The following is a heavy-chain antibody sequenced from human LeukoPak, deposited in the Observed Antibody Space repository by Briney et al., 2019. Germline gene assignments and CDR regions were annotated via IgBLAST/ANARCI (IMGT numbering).Heavy chain of an antibody. Sequence: SQTLSLTCAISGDSVSSNSAAWNWIRQSPSRGLEWLGRTYYRSKWYNDYAVSVKSRITINPDTSKNQFSLQLNSVTPEDTAVYYCARDPHMITFGGVIVITNWFDPWGQGTLVTVSS. CDR1: GDSVSSNSAA. CDR3: ARDPHMITFGGVIVITNWFDP. CDR2: TYYRSKWYN. J-gene: IGHJ5*02. V-gene: IGHV6-1*01. D-gene: IGHD3-16*02.